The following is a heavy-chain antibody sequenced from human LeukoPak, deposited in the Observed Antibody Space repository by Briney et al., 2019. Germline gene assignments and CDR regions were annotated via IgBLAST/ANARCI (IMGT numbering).Heavy chain of an antibody. D-gene: IGHD4-17*01. CDR2: INHSGST. CDR3: ARAIGDDYGFDY. CDR1: GGSFSGYY. V-gene: IGHV4-34*01. J-gene: IGHJ4*02. Sequence: PSETLSLTCAVYGGSFSGYYWSWIRQPPGKGLEWIGEINHSGSTNYNPSLKSRVTISVDTSKNQFSLKLRSVTAADTAVYYCARAIGDDYGFDYWGQGTLVTVSS.